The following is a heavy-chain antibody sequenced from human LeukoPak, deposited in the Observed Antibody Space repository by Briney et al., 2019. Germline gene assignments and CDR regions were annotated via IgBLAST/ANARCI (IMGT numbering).Heavy chain of an antibody. CDR3: ARAYCGGDCYSGDFDY. V-gene: IGHV2-5*01. CDR2: IYWNDDK. D-gene: IGHD2-21*02. J-gene: IGHJ4*02. Sequence: SGPTLVKPTQTLTLICTFSGFSLSTSGVGVGWIRQPPGKALEWLTVIYWNDDKRYSPSLKSRLTITKDTSKSQVVLTMTNMDPVDTGTYYCARAYCGGDCYSGDFDYWGQGTLVTVSS. CDR1: GFSLSTSGVG.